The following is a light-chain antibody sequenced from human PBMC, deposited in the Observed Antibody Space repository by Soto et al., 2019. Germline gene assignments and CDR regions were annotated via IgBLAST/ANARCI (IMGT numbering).Light chain of an antibody. Sequence: EIVLTQSPCTLSLSPGERATLSYRASQSVTNSYLAWYQQKPGHAPRLLIYGASSRATGIPDSFGGSGSGTDFTLTISRLEHEDFAAYYCQQYGSSQGITFGQGTRLEIK. CDR1: QSVTNSY. CDR2: GAS. V-gene: IGKV3-20*01. J-gene: IGKJ5*01. CDR3: QQYGSSQGIT.